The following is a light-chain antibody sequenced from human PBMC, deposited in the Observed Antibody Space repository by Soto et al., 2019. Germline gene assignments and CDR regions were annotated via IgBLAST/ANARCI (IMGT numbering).Light chain of an antibody. CDR3: QQYNDWPLYT. CDR2: GAS. Sequence: EIVLTQSPATLSVSPGERATLSCRASQSVSSNLAWYQQKPGQAPRLLIYGASTRATGIPARFSGSGSGTEFTLTISSLQSEDFVVYYCQQYNDWPLYTFGQGTKLVIK. V-gene: IGKV3-15*01. J-gene: IGKJ2*01. CDR1: QSVSSN.